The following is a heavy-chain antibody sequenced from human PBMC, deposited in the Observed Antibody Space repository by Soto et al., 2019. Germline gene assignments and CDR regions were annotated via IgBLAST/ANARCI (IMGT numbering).Heavy chain of an antibody. V-gene: IGHV3-21*01. CDR1: GFTFSAYS. CDR3: ARDWVLNCFDS. D-gene: IGHD3-10*01. J-gene: IGHJ5*01. Sequence: GGSLRLSCAASGFTFSAYSMNWVRQAPGKGLEWVSSISGSSGYIYYADSVKGRFTISRDNAKNSLYLQMNSLRAEDTAVYYCARDWVLNCFDSWGQGTLVTVSS. CDR2: ISGSSGYI.